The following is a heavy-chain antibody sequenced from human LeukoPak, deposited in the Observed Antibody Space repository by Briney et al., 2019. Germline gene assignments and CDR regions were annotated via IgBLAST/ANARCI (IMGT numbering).Heavy chain of an antibody. CDR2: ISGSGGST. Sequence: GGSLRLSCAASGFTFSSYAMSWVRQAPGKGLEWVSAISGSGGSTYYADSVKGRFTISRDNSKNTLYLQMNSLRAEDTAVYYCAKDGYCSGGSCYVVEYFQHWGQGTLVTVSS. CDR3: AKDGYCSGGSCYVVEYFQH. CDR1: GFTFSSYA. D-gene: IGHD2-15*01. V-gene: IGHV3-23*01. J-gene: IGHJ1*01.